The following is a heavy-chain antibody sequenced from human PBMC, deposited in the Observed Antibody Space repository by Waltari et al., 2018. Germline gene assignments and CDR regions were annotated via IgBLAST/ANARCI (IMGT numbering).Heavy chain of an antibody. CDR1: GGPISSSSYY. CDR3: ARHDSSGYYASVDY. D-gene: IGHD3-22*01. CDR2: IYYSGST. V-gene: IGHV4-39*01. J-gene: IGHJ4*02. Sequence: QLQLQESGPGLVKPSETLSLTCTVSGGPISSSSYYWGWIRQPPGKGLEWIGSIYYSGSTYYNPSLKSRVTISVDTSKNQFSLKLSSVTAADTAVYYCARHDSSGYYASVDYWGQGTLVTVSS.